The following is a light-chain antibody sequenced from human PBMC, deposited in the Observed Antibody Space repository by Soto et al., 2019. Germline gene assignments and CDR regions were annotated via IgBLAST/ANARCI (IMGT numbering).Light chain of an antibody. CDR3: SSYTDSSNYV. CDR2: QVT. J-gene: IGLJ1*01. V-gene: IGLV2-14*01. Sequence: QSVLTQPPSASGSPGQSVTISCTGTSSDIGAYNYVSWYQHHPGKVPKLMIYQVTNRPSGVSNRFSGSRSGNTASLTISGLQAEDEADYYCSSYTDSSNYVFGTGTKVTVL. CDR1: SSDIGAYNY.